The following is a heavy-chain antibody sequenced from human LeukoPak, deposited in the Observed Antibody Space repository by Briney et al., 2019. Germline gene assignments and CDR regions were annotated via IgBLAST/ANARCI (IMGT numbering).Heavy chain of an antibody. CDR3: ATTMYTSNYGTNSLLNYFDS. CDR1: GFTFSSYA. J-gene: IGHJ4*02. CDR2: ISGRGDKT. D-gene: IGHD4/OR15-4a*01. Sequence: PGGSLRLSCAASGFTFSSYAMSWVRQAPGKGLEWVSGISGRGDKTYYADSVKGRFTISRDNSKNTLYLQMNSLRAEDTAVYYCATTMYTSNYGTNSLLNYFDSWGQGALVTVSS. V-gene: IGHV3-23*01.